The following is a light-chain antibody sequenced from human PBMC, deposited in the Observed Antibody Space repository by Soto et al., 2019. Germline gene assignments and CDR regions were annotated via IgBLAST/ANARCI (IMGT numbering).Light chain of an antibody. CDR2: SNN. V-gene: IGLV1-44*01. CDR1: SSNIGSNT. Sequence: QLVLTQPPSASGTPGQRVTISCSGSSSNIGSNTVNWYQQLPGTAPKLLIYSNNQRPSGVPDRFSGSKSGTSASLAISGLQSEDEADYYCAAWDGSLNGYVAFGGGTKLTVL. CDR3: AAWDGSLNGYVA. J-gene: IGLJ2*01.